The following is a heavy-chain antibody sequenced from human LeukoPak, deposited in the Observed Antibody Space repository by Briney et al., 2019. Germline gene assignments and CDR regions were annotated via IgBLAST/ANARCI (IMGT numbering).Heavy chain of an antibody. CDR2: INSNGGST. CDR1: GFTFSSYG. Sequence: PGGSLRLSCAASGFTFSSYGMHWVRQAPGKGLEYVSAINSNGGSTYYANSVKGRFTISRDNSKNTLYLQMGNLRAEDMAVYYCAREGSYGDSDYWGQGTLVTVSS. J-gene: IGHJ4*02. D-gene: IGHD5-18*01. CDR3: AREGSYGDSDY. V-gene: IGHV3-64*01.